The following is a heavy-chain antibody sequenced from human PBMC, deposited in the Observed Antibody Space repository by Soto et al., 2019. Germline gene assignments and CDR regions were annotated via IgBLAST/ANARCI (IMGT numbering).Heavy chain of an antibody. CDR1: GFTFSSYG. V-gene: IGHV3-33*01. J-gene: IGHJ3*02. CDR2: IWYDGSNK. Sequence: QVQLVESGGGVVQPGRSLRLSCAASGFTFSSYGMHWVRQAPGKGLEWVAGIWYDGSNKYYADSVKGRFTISRDNSKNTLYLQMNSLRADDTAVYYCARGTPGTRDAFDIWGQGTMVTVSS. D-gene: IGHD1-1*01. CDR3: ARGTPGTRDAFDI.